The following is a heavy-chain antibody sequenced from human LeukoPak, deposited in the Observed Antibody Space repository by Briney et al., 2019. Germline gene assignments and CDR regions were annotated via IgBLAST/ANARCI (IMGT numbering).Heavy chain of an antibody. CDR1: GFTFSSYA. CDR2: ISGSGGTT. V-gene: IGHV3-23*01. J-gene: IGHJ6*02. Sequence: GGSLRLSCVTSGFTFSSYAMTWVRQAPGKWLEWVSYISGSGGTTYSADSVKGRFTISRDNSKNTLYLQMNSLRAQDTAVYYCAKVSGGYYGMDVWGQGTTVTVSS. CDR3: AKVSGGYYGMDV. D-gene: IGHD3-10*01.